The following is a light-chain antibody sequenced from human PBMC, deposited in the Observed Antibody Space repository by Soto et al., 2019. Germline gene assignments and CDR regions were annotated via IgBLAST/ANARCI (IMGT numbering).Light chain of an antibody. Sequence: QSALTQPASVSGSPGQSITISCTGTSSDVGSYNVVSWYQQHPGKAPKLMIYEGSKRPSGVSNRFSGSKSGNTASLTISGLQAEDEADDYCCSYAGSNTWVFGGGTKLTVL. J-gene: IGLJ3*02. CDR1: SSDVGSYNV. V-gene: IGLV2-23*01. CDR2: EGS. CDR3: CSYAGSNTWV.